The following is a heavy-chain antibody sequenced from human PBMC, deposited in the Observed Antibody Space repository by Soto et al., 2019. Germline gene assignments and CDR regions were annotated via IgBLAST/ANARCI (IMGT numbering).Heavy chain of an antibody. CDR3: ARDTTIFGMVYDY. Sequence: QVQLVESGGGVVQPGRSLRLSCAASGFTFSTYSMHWVRQAPGKGLEWVALIASDGSNKYYADSVKGRFTISRDNSKNPLHLQMNSLRAEDTAVYYCARDTTIFGMVYDYWGQGTLVTVSS. CDR2: IASDGSNK. CDR1: GFTFSTYS. V-gene: IGHV3-30-3*01. D-gene: IGHD3-3*01. J-gene: IGHJ4*02.